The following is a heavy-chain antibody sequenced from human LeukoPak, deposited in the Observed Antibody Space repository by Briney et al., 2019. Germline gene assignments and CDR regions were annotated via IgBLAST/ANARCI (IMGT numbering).Heavy chain of an antibody. CDR2: MNPNSGNT. D-gene: IGHD3-10*01. J-gene: IGHJ4*02. CDR1: GYTFTSYD. V-gene: IGHV1-8*01. CDR3: ARDTITMVRGVIITVFDY. Sequence: GASVKVSCRASGYTFTSYDINWVRQATGQGLEWMGWMNPNSGNTGYAQKFQGRVTMTRNTSISTAYMELSSLRSEDTAVYYCARDTITMVRGVIITVFDYWGQGTLVTVSS.